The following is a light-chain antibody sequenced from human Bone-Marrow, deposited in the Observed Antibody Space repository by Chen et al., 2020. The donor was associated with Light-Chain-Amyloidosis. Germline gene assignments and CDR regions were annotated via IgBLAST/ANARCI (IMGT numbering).Light chain of an antibody. CDR2: RDT. J-gene: IGLJ2*01. Sequence: SYELTQPPSVSVSPGPPASITRSGDDLPTKYAYWYQQKPGQAPVLVIHRDTERPSGISERFSGSSSGTTATLTISGVQAEDEADYHCQSADSSGTYEVIFGGGTKLTVL. CDR1: DLPTKY. V-gene: IGLV3-25*03. CDR3: QSADSSGTYEVI.